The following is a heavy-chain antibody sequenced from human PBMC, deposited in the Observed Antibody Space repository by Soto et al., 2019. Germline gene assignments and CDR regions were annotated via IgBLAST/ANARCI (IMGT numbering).Heavy chain of an antibody. CDR2: ISGSGSSK. CDR3: ARVAGTFDY. Sequence: GGSLRLSCAASGFTFSSYAMSWVRQASGKGLEWVSAISGSGSSKFHADSVKGRFTISRDNSKNALSLQMNSLRAEDTAVYYCARVAGTFDYWGQGTPVTVSS. J-gene: IGHJ4*02. V-gene: IGHV3-23*01. D-gene: IGHD6-19*01. CDR1: GFTFSSYA.